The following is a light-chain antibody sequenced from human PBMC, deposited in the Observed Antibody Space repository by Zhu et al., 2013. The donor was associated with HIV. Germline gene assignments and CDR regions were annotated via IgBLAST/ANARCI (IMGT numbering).Light chain of an antibody. CDR2: EVS. J-gene: IGLJ3*02. CDR1: SNDVGGYNY. CDR3: SSYTRSTTLL. V-gene: IGLV2-14*01. Sequence: QSALAQPASVSGSPGQSITISCTGTSNDVGGYNYVSWYQHHPGKVPKLLTYEVSNRPSGVSNRFSGSKSGNTASLTISGLQAEDEADYFCSSYTRSTTLLFGGGTKLTVL.